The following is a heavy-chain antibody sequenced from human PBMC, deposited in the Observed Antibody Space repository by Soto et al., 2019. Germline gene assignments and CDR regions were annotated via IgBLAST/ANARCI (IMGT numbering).Heavy chain of an antibody. CDR1: GFSLSTSGVG. J-gene: IGHJ4*02. CDR3: ALFYYYDSSGYYTEYYFDY. Sequence: ESGPTLVNPTQTLTLTCTFSGFSLSTSGVGVGWIRQPPGKALEWLALIYWNDDKRYSPSLKSRLTITKDTSKNQVVLTMTNMDPVDTATYYCALFYYYDSSGYYTEYYFDYWGQGTLVTVSS. V-gene: IGHV2-5*01. CDR2: IYWNDDK. D-gene: IGHD3-22*01.